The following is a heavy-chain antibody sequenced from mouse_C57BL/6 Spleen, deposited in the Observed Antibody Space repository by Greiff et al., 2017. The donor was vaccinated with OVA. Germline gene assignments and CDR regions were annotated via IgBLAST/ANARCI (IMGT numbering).Heavy chain of an antibody. CDR3: ARRGTGFAY. J-gene: IGHJ3*01. V-gene: IGHV1-9*01. CDR2: ILPGSGST. D-gene: IGHD3-3*01. CDR1: GYTFTGYW. Sequence: QVQLQQSGAELMKPGASVTLSCKATGYTFTGYWIDWVKQRPGHGLEWIGEILPGSGSTNYTEKFKGKATVTADTSTNTAYKQLGSLTTEDSAIYYCARRGTGFAYWGQGTLVTVSA.